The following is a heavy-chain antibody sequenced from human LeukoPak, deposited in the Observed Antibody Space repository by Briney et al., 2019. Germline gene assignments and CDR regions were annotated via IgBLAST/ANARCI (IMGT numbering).Heavy chain of an antibody. CDR3: AKVKKELLRGDAFDI. D-gene: IGHD1-26*01. J-gene: IGHJ3*02. CDR1: GFTFSSYA. V-gene: IGHV3-23*01. Sequence: PGGSLRLSCAASGFTFSSYAMSWVRQAPGKGLEWVSAISGSGGSTYYADSVKGRFTISRDNSKNTLYLQMNSLRAGDTAVYYCAKVKKELLRGDAFDIWGQGTMVTVSS. CDR2: ISGSGGST.